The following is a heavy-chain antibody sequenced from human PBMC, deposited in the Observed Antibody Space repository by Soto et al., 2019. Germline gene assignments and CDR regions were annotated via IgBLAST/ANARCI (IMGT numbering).Heavy chain of an antibody. D-gene: IGHD4-17*01. CDR2: ISYDGSNK. V-gene: IGHV3-30-3*01. CDR1: GFTFSSYA. J-gene: IGHJ3*02. Sequence: GGSLRLSCAASGFTFSSYAMHWVRQAPGKGLEWVAVISYDGSNKYYADSVKGRFTISRDNSKNTLYLQMNSLRAEDTAVYYCETAYGDYFMADAFDIWGQGTMVTVSS. CDR3: ETAYGDYFMADAFDI.